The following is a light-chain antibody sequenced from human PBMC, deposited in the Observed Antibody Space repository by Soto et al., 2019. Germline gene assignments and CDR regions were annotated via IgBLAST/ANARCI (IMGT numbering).Light chain of an antibody. CDR3: TSYTGNTLVV. CDR2: ELT. Sequence: QSVLTQPASVSASPGQSITISCTGTSSDVGGSNFVSWYQQYPGKAPRLLIYELTKRPSGVPDRFSGSRSGNTASLTVSGLQTEDEADYYCTSYTGNTLVVFGGGTQLTVL. J-gene: IGLJ2*01. V-gene: IGLV2-8*01. CDR1: SSDVGGSNF.